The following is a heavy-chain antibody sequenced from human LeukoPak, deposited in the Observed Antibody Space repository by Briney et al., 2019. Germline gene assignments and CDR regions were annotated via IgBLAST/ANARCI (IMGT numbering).Heavy chain of an antibody. CDR2: ISGSGGST. CDR1: GFTFSSYA. D-gene: IGHD6-13*01. Sequence: PGGSLRLSCAASGFTFSSYAMSWVRQAPGKGLEWVSAISGSGGSTYYADSVKGRFTISRDNSKNTLYLQMNSLRAEDTAVYYCAKDTYSSSWYEGHGFDYWGQGTLVTVSS. J-gene: IGHJ4*02. V-gene: IGHV3-23*01. CDR3: AKDTYSSSWYEGHGFDY.